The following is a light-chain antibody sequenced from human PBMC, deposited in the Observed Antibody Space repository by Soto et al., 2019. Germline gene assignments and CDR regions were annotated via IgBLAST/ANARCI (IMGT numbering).Light chain of an antibody. V-gene: IGKV3-15*01. CDR3: QQYKSWPPLT. CDR2: DAY. Sequence: ENVLTQSPGTLSLSPGERATLSCRASQTINNYLAWYQQRPGQAPRLLIYDAYTRATGTPARFSGSGSGTEFTLTINSLQAEDFAVYYCQQYKSWPPLTFGGGTKVDIK. J-gene: IGKJ4*01. CDR1: QTINNY.